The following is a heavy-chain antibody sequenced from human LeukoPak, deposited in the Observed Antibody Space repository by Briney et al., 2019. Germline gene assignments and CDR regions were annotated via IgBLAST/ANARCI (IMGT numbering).Heavy chain of an antibody. CDR2: IYHSGST. Sequence: PSETLSLTCTVSGASISNTGYYWGWVRQPPGKGLEWIGNIYHSGSTYYSPSLKSRVTLSVDTSKNQFSLKLSSVTAADTAVYYCAGLLNGGASHWFDPWGQGTLVTVSS. D-gene: IGHD7-27*01. CDR3: AGLLNGGASHWFDP. J-gene: IGHJ5*02. CDR1: GASISNTGYY. V-gene: IGHV4-39*01.